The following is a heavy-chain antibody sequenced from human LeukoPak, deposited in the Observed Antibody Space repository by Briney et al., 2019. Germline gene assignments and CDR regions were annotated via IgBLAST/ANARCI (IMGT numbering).Heavy chain of an antibody. J-gene: IGHJ4*02. V-gene: IGHV3-21*01. CDR1: GFTFSSYS. CDR3: ARQETHYYDSSGYYFDY. CDR2: ISSSSSYI. D-gene: IGHD3-22*01. Sequence: GGSLRLSCAASGFTFSSYSMNWVRQAPGKGLEWVSSISSSSSYIYYADSVKGRFTISRDNAKNSLYLQMNSLRAEDTAVYYCARQETHYYDSSGYYFDYWGQGTLVTVSS.